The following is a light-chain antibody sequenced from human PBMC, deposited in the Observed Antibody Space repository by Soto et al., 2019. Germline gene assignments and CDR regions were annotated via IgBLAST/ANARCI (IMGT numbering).Light chain of an antibody. CDR2: GAS. V-gene: IGKV3-20*01. J-gene: IGKJ4*01. Sequence: EIVLTQSPGTLSLSPGERATLSCRASQSVSTTYLGWYQQKPGQAPRLLIYGASSRATGIPDRFSGSGSGTEFTLTISRLEPEDFAVYYCHQYGSSTFTFGGGTKVDIX. CDR3: HQYGSSTFT. CDR1: QSVSTTY.